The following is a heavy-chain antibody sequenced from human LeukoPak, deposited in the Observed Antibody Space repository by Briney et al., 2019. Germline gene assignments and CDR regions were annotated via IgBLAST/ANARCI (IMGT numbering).Heavy chain of an antibody. CDR1: GGSFSGYY. V-gene: IGHV4-34*01. Sequence: SETLSLTCAVYGGSFSGYYWSWIRQPPGKGLEWIGEIDHSGSTNYNPSLKSRVTISVDTSKNQFSLKLSSVTAADTAVYYCASSSSGWGFDYWGQGTLVTVSS. J-gene: IGHJ4*02. D-gene: IGHD6-19*01. CDR3: ASSSSGWGFDY. CDR2: IDHSGST.